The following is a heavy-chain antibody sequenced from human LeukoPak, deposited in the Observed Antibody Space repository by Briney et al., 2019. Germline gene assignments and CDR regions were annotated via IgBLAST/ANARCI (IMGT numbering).Heavy chain of an antibody. J-gene: IGHJ5*02. CDR3: ARAEYDYFDP. V-gene: IGHV1-69*13. CDR1: GGIFSNYA. D-gene: IGHD5-12*01. CDR2: IIPILGTS. Sequence: SVKVSCKASGGIFSNYAITWVRQAPGQGLEWMGEIIPILGTSKYAQMFQGRVTITADESTSTAYMELSSLRSEDTAMYYCARAEYDYFDPWGQGTLVTVSS.